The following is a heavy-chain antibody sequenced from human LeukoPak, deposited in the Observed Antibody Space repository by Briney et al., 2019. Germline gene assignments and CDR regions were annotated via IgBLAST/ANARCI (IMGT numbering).Heavy chain of an antibody. Sequence: GGSLRLSCAASGFTFSHYAMHWVRQAPGKGLEWVAVIWSDGTNRYYADSVKGRFTIYRDDFQKRVFLQMNNLRVEDTALYYCAKDAQRGFDYSNSLQYWGQGALVTVSS. V-gene: IGHV3-33*06. D-gene: IGHD4-11*01. CDR1: GFTFSHYA. CDR3: AKDAQRGFDYSNSLQY. CDR2: IWSDGTNR. J-gene: IGHJ4*02.